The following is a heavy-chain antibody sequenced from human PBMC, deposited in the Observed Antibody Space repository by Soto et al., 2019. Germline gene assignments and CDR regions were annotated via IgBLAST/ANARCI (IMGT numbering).Heavy chain of an antibody. CDR1: GYTFTSYG. Sequence: QVQLVQSGAEVKKPGASVKVSCKASGYTFTSYGISWVRQAPGQGLEWMGWISAYNGNTNYAQKLQGRVTMTTDTSTSTAYMELRSPRSDDTAVYYCARDIGWLFGYYYGMDVWGQGTTVTVSS. CDR3: ARDIGWLFGYYYGMDV. CDR2: ISAYNGNT. D-gene: IGHD3-10*02. V-gene: IGHV1-18*01. J-gene: IGHJ6*01.